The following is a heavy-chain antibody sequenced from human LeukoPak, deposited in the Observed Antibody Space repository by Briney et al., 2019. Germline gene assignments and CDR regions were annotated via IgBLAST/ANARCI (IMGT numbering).Heavy chain of an antibody. Sequence: SVKVSCKATGGAFSSYAISWVRQAPGQGLEWMGRIIPIFGIANYAQKFQGRVTITADKSTSTAYMELSSLRSEDTAVYYCATYPGYCSGGSCYFDYWGQGTLVTVSS. CDR2: IIPIFGIA. CDR1: GGAFSSYA. V-gene: IGHV1-69*04. CDR3: ATYPGYCSGGSCYFDY. J-gene: IGHJ4*02. D-gene: IGHD2-15*01.